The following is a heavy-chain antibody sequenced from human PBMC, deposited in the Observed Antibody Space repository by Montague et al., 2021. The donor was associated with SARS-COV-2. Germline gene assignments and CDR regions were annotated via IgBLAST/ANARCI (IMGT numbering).Heavy chain of an antibody. Sequence: SETLSLTCTVSGGSISSNRYYWGLIRQPPGKGLEWIGSIYYSGSTYYNPSLKSRVTISVDTSKNQFSLQLSSVTAADTAVYYCARTLHEYFWGSYRSPYWFDPWGQGTLVTVSS. D-gene: IGHD3-16*02. CDR1: GGSISSNRYY. CDR3: ARTLHEYFWGSYRSPYWFDP. CDR2: IYYSGST. V-gene: IGHV4-39*07. J-gene: IGHJ5*02.